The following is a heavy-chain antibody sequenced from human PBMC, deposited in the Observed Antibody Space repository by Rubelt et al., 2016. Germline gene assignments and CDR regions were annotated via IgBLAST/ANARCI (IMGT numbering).Heavy chain of an antibody. CDR3: ASLPEDYYYYGMDV. J-gene: IGHJ6*02. V-gene: IGHV4-34*01. Sequence: GSTNYNPSLKSRVTISVDTSKNQFSLKLSSVTAEDTAVYYCASLPEDYYYYGMDVWGQGTTVTVSS. CDR2: GST.